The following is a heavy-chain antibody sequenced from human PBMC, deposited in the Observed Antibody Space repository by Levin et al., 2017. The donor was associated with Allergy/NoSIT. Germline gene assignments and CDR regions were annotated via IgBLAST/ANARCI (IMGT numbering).Heavy chain of an antibody. CDR3: ARDARGVVVNSYYYYGMDV. J-gene: IGHJ6*02. Sequence: ASVKVSCKASGYTFTSYGISWVRQAPGQGLEWMGWISAYNGNTNYAQKLQGRVTMTTDTSTSTAYMELRSLRSDDTAVYYCARDARGVVVNSYYYYGMDVWGQGTTVTVSS. V-gene: IGHV1-18*01. CDR2: ISAYNGNT. CDR1: GYTFTSYG. D-gene: IGHD3-22*01.